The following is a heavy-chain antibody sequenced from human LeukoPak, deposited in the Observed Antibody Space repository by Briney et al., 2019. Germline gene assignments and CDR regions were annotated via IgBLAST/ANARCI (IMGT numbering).Heavy chain of an antibody. V-gene: IGHV1-2*02. D-gene: IGHD3-22*01. CDR2: ISPKTGDT. CDR1: GFTFSEYC. CDR3: ARAGEDSTGHYDVFHI. J-gene: IGHJ3*02. Sequence: ASVRVSCKASGFTFSEYCIHWVRQAPGQGPEWMGWISPKTGDTDSAQKFQGRVTLTSDSSIGTASMDLSGLTSADTAMYYCARAGEDSTGHYDVFHICGQGTMVTVSS.